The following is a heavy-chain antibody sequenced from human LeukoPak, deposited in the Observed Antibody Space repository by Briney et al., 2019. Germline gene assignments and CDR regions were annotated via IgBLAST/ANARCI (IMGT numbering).Heavy chain of an antibody. CDR2: ISSSGSTI. D-gene: IGHD3-10*01. CDR3: ARATMVRGPRKAFDI. V-gene: IGHV3-48*03. J-gene: IGHJ3*02. CDR1: GFTFSSYE. Sequence: PGGSLRLSCAASGFTFSSYEMNWDRQAPGKGLEWVSYISSSGSTIYYADSVKGRFTISRDNAKNSLYLQMNSLRAEDTAVYYCARATMVRGPRKAFDIWGQGTMVTVSS.